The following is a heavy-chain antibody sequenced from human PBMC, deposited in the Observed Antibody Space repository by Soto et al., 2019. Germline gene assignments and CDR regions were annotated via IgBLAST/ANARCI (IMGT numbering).Heavy chain of an antibody. Sequence: PGESLKISCRGSGYIFTDYWIAWVRQLPGQRPEWMGIIYPGDSDTRYSPSFKGQVTISADKSINTAYLQWSSLEVSDTAMYYCSSFTAHDAASASWGQGTLVTVSS. CDR1: GYIFTDYW. CDR2: IYPGDSDT. J-gene: IGHJ5*02. D-gene: IGHD2-15*01. CDR3: SSFTAHDAASAS. V-gene: IGHV5-51*01.